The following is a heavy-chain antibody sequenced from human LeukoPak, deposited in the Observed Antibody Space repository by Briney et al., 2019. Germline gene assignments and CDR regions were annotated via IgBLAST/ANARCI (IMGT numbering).Heavy chain of an antibody. J-gene: IGHJ4*02. CDR3: ARDSNGPAF. Sequence: GGSLRLSCAASGFTFSSYSMNWVRQAPGKGLEWVSVIYSDGGTFYSDSVKGRFTISRDYSKSTLYLQMNSLRADDTAVYYCARDSNGPAFWGQGTLVTVSS. D-gene: IGHD6-19*01. CDR1: GFTFSSYS. V-gene: IGHV3-53*01. CDR2: IYSDGGT.